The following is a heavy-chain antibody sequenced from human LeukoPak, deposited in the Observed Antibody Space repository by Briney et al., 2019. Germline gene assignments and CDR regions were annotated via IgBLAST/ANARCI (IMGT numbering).Heavy chain of an antibody. Sequence: GGSLRLSCAASGFTFSSYAMSWVRQAPGKGLEWVSAISGSGGRTYYADSVKGRFTISRDNSKNTLYLQMNSLRAEDTAVYYCAKGAYSSSWYDYFDYWGQGTLVTVSS. CDR2: ISGSGGRT. J-gene: IGHJ4*02. CDR3: AKGAYSSSWYDYFDY. V-gene: IGHV3-23*01. CDR1: GFTFSSYA. D-gene: IGHD6-13*01.